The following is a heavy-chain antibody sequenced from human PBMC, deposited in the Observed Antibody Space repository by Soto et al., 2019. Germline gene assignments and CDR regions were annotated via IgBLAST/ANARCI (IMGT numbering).Heavy chain of an antibody. CDR1: GFTFSGYY. D-gene: IGHD3-10*01. J-gene: IGHJ4*02. Sequence: GGSLRLSCAASGFTFSGYYMFWVRQAPGKGLVWVSHIKGDGSVTYYADSVKGRFTISRDNSKNTLYLQMNSLRAEDTAVYYCAKDGLGDPPRYWGQGTLVTVSS. CDR3: AKDGLGDPPRY. V-gene: IGHV3-23*01. CDR2: IKGDGSVT.